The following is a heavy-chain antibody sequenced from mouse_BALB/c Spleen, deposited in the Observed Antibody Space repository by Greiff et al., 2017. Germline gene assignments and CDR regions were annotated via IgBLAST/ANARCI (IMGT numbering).Heavy chain of an antibody. CDR1: GFTFSSYG. J-gene: IGHJ2*01. D-gene: IGHD1-1*01. V-gene: IGHV5-6-3*01. CDR2: INSNGGST. CDR3: ARDLYYYGSSSFDY. Sequence: EVMLVESGGGLVQPGGSLKLSCAASGFTFSSYGMSWVRQTPDKRLELVATINSNGGSTYYPDSVKGRFTISRDNAKNTLYLQMSSLKSEDTAMYYCARDLYYYGSSSFDYWGQGTTLTVSS.